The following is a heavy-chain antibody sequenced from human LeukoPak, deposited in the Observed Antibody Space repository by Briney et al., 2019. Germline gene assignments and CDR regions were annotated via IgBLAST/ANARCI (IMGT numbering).Heavy chain of an antibody. CDR1: GGSISSYY. Sequence: SETLSLTCTVSGGSISSYYWNWIRQPPGKGLEWIGYIYYSGSTNYNPSLKSRVTISVDTSKKQFSLKVSSVTAADTAVYYCARGFRGASFDYWGQGTLVTVSS. D-gene: IGHD1-26*01. J-gene: IGHJ4*02. V-gene: IGHV4-59*01. CDR2: IYYSGST. CDR3: ARGFRGASFDY.